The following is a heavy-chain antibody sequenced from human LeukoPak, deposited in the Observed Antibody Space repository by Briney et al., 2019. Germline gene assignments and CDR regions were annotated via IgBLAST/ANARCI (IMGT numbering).Heavy chain of an antibody. CDR3: ARAAAGTRFSRFDS. J-gene: IGHJ4*02. CDR2: IYYSGST. CDR1: GGSISPYY. Sequence: SETLSLTCTVSGGSISPYYWSWIRQPPGKGLEWTGYIYYSGSTNYNPSLKSRVTISVDTSKNQFSLNLNSVNTADTAVYYCARAAAGTRFSRFDSWGQGTLVTVSS. V-gene: IGHV4-59*01. D-gene: IGHD6-13*01.